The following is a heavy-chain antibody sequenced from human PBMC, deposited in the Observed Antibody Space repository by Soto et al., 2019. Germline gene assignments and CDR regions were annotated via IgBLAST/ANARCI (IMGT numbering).Heavy chain of an antibody. D-gene: IGHD3-22*01. CDR2: ISYDGSNK. CDR3: AMDTNDYYDSSGPFDY. V-gene: IGHV3-30*03. Sequence: PGGSLRLSCAASGFTFSSYGMHWVRQAPGKGLEWVAVISYDGSNKYYADSVKGRFTISRDNSKNTLYLQMNSLRAEDTAVYYCAMDTNDYYDSSGPFDYWGQGTPVTVSS. CDR1: GFTFSSYG. J-gene: IGHJ4*02.